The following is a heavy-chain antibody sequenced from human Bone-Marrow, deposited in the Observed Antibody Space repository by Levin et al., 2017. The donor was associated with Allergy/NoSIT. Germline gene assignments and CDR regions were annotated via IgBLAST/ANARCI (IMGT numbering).Heavy chain of an antibody. CDR3: DY. V-gene: IGHV3-9*01. CDR1: GFTFDDYA. CDR2: ISWNSGSI. D-gene: IGHD3-10*01. Sequence: GGSLRLSCAASGFTFDDYAMHWVRQAPGKGLEWVSGISWNSGSIGYADSVKGRFTISRDNAKNSLYLQMNSLRAEDTASFRVDYWGQGTLVTVSS. J-gene: IGHJ4*02.